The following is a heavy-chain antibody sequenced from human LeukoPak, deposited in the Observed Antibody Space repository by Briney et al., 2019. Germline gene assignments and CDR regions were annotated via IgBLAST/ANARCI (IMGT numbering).Heavy chain of an antibody. Sequence: TLSLTCTVSGGSISSGGSYWSWIRQHPGKGLEWIGYIYYSGSTYYNPSLKSRVTISVDTSKNQFSLKLSSVTAADTAVYYCARGPYCSSTSCFGMDVWGQGTTVTVSS. CDR1: GGSISSGGSY. J-gene: IGHJ6*02. V-gene: IGHV4-31*03. CDR2: IYYSGST. CDR3: ARGPYCSSTSCFGMDV. D-gene: IGHD2-2*01.